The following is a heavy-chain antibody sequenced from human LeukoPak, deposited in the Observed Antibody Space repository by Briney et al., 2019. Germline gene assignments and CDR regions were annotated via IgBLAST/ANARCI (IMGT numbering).Heavy chain of an antibody. CDR2: IYYSGST. Sequence: SQTLSLTCTVSGGSISSGGYYWSWIRQHPGKGLEWIGYIYYSGSTYYNPSLKSRVTISVDTSKNQFSLKLSSVTAADTAVYYCASRADYYDSSGPYDAFDIWGQGAMVTVSS. D-gene: IGHD3-22*01. J-gene: IGHJ3*02. V-gene: IGHV4-31*03. CDR1: GGSISSGGYY. CDR3: ASRADYYDSSGPYDAFDI.